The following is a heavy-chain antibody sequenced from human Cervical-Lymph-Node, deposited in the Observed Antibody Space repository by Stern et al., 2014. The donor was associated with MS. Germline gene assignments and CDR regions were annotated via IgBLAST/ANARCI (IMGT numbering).Heavy chain of an antibody. J-gene: IGHJ5*02. CDR1: GFTFSSHA. V-gene: IGHV3-23*04. CDR2: ISCSGGIT. D-gene: IGHD6-6*01. CDR3: AKEPLSSSSNWFDP. Sequence: EVQLVESGGGLVQPGGALRLSCAASGFTFSSHAMSWVRQAPGKGLEWVSAISCSGGITSYAASVKGRFTISRDNTKNTLYLQRNSLRAEDTALYYCAKEPLSSSSNWFDPWGQGTLVTVSS.